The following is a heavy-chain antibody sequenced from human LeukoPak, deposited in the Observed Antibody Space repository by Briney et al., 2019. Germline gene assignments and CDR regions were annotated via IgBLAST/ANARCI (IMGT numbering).Heavy chain of an antibody. CDR3: AKSNYYDSSGYSNPFDY. V-gene: IGHV3-9*01. CDR1: GFTFDDYA. CDR2: ISWNSGSM. D-gene: IGHD3-22*01. J-gene: IGHJ4*02. Sequence: GRSLRLSCAASGFTFDDYAMHWVRQAPGKGLEWVSGISWNSGSMGYADSVKGRFTISRDNAKNSLYLQMNSLRAEDTALYYCAKSNYYDSSGYSNPFDYWGQGTLVTVSS.